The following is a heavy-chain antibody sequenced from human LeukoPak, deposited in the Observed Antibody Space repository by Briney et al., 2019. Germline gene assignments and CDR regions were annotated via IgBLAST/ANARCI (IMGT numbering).Heavy chain of an antibody. CDR2: INQDGSEI. Sequence: GGSLRHSCAASGFTFSRFRMSWVRQPPGKGLEWVANINQDGSEIYYVDSVKGRFTVSTDNAKNSLYLQMTSLRAEDTAVYYCASSWGSAIDFWGQGTLVTASS. CDR1: GFTFSRFR. D-gene: IGHD3-16*01. V-gene: IGHV3-7*01. CDR3: ASSWGSAIDF. J-gene: IGHJ4*02.